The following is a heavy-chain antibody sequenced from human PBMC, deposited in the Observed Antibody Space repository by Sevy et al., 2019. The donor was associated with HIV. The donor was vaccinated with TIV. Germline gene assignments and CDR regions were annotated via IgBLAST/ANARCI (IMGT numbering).Heavy chain of an antibody. V-gene: IGHV1-18*01. D-gene: IGHD2-15*01. CDR2: ISPHNGDT. J-gene: IGHJ4*02. CDR3: ARAFCSGGRCYSLAY. Sequence: ASVKVSCKASGYRFTSYAMNWVRQAPGQGLEWMGWISPHNGDTNYAQKDRGRVTMTTDTSTSTAYMELRSLRSDDTAVYYCARAFCSGGRCYSLAYWGQGTLVTVSS. CDR1: GYRFTSYA.